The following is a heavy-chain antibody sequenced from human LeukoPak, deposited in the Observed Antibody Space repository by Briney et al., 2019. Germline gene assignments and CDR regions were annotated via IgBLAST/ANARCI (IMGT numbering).Heavy chain of an antibody. V-gene: IGHV3-66*01. D-gene: IGHD3-10*01. CDR1: GFTYSSYW. CDR3: ARDAFYGSGPLDY. Sequence: PGGSLRLSCVGSGFTYSSYWMSWVRQAPGKGLEWVSVIYSGGSTYYADSVKGRFTISRDNSKNTLYLQMDSLRAEDTAVYYCARDAFYGSGPLDYWGQGTLVTVSS. J-gene: IGHJ4*02. CDR2: IYSGGST.